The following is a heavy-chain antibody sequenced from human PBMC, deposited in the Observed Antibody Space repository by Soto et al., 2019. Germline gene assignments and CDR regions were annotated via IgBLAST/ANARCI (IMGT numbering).Heavy chain of an antibody. CDR3: AKEPTPYCSGGTCYFDY. Sequence: PGGSLRLSCAASGFTFSSYAMSWVRQAPGKGLEWVSVISGSGGGTYYADSVKGRFTISRDNSKNTLCLQMNSLRAEDTAVYFCAKEPTPYCSGGTCYFDYWGQGTLVTAPQ. CDR2: ISGSGGGT. D-gene: IGHD2-15*01. CDR1: GFTFSSYA. J-gene: IGHJ4*02. V-gene: IGHV3-23*01.